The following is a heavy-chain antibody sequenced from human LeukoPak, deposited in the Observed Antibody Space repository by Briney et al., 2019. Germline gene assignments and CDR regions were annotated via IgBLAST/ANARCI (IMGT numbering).Heavy chain of an antibody. D-gene: IGHD5-18*01. V-gene: IGHV3-7*01. Sequence: GGSLRLSCAASGFTFSSYWMSWVRQAPGKGLEWVANIKQDGSEKYYVDSVKGRFTISRDNAKNSLYLQMNSLRAEDTAVYYCAREGTGYSYRTPGYYYYGMDVWGQGTTVTVSS. J-gene: IGHJ6*02. CDR2: IKQDGSEK. CDR3: AREGTGYSYRTPGYYYYGMDV. CDR1: GFTFSSYW.